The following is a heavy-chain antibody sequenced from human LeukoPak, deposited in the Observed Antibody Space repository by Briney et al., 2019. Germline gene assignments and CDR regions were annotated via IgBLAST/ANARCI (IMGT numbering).Heavy chain of an antibody. CDR2: IFSDGSA. Sequence: GGSLRLSCAVSGLTVSSNYMNWVRQAPGKGVEWVSVIFSDGSAYYADSVKGRFTISRDNSKNTLYLQLNSLRAEDTAVYYCASGSYAYWGQGTLVTVSS. V-gene: IGHV3-66*01. CDR1: GLTVSSNY. D-gene: IGHD1-26*01. CDR3: ASGSYAY. J-gene: IGHJ4*02.